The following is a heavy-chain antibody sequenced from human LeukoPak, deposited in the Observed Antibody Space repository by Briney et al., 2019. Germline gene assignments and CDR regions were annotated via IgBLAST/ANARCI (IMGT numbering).Heavy chain of an antibody. J-gene: IGHJ4*02. V-gene: IGHV4-39*02. CDR2: IYYTGTT. CDR1: GGSISSSSYH. Sequence: SETLSLTCTVSGGSISSSSYHWGWVRQPPGKGLGWIGNIYYTGTTYYNPSLKSRVTISVNTSKNHFSLKLSSVTAADTAVYYCAKMSDAPADYWGQGTLVTVSS. CDR3: AKMSDAPADY. D-gene: IGHD2-2*01.